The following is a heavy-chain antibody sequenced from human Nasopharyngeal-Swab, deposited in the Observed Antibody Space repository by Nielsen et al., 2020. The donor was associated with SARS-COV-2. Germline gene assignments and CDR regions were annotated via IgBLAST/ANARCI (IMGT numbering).Heavy chain of an antibody. D-gene: IGHD3-10*01. J-gene: IGHJ5*02. V-gene: IGHV4-39*01. CDR2: IYYSGGT. Sequence: SETLSLTCTVSGGSISSSSYYWGWIRQPPGKGLEWIGSIYYSGGTYYNPSLKSRVTISVDTSKNQFSLKLSSVTAADTAVYYCARHFRLLWFGPGGQGTLVTVSS. CDR3: ARHFRLLWFGP. CDR1: GGSISSSSYY.